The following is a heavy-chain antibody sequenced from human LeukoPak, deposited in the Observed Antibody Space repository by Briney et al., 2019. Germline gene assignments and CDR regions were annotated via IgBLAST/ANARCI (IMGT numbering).Heavy chain of an antibody. V-gene: IGHV4-4*02. D-gene: IGHD3-10*01. CDR1: GGSLSSGNW. CDR3: ARYRGANGYYFDY. Sequence: PSETLSLTCAVSGGSLSSGNWWSWVRPPPGKGLEWIGEIYHSGSTNYNPSLKSRVTISADKSKNQFSLKLSSVTAGERAVYYCARYRGANGYYFDYGGQGTLVTVSA. CDR2: IYHSGST. J-gene: IGHJ4*02.